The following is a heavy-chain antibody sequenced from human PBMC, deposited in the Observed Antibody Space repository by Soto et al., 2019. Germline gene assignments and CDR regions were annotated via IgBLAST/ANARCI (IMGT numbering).Heavy chain of an antibody. V-gene: IGHV3-33*01. Sequence: QVQLVESGGGVVQPGRSLRLSCAASGFTFSSYGMHWVRQAPGKGLEWVAVIWYDGSNKYYADSVKGRFTTSRDNSKNTLYLQMNSLRAEDTAVYYCARDYYGMDVWGQGTTVTVSS. CDR3: ARDYYGMDV. CDR2: IWYDGSNK. CDR1: GFTFSSYG. J-gene: IGHJ6*02.